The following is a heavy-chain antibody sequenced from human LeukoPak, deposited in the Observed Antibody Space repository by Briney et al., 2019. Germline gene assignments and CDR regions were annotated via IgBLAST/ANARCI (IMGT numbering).Heavy chain of an antibody. CDR2: ISSSGSTI. CDR1: GFTFSDYY. V-gene: IGHV3-11*01. CDR3: ARKECFGDCFYFRH. Sequence: PGGSLRLSCAASGFTFSDYYMSWIRQAPGKGLEWVSYISSSGSTIYYADSVKGRFTISRDNAKNSLYLQMNSLRADDTAVYYCARKECFGDCFYFRHWGQGTLVTVSS. D-gene: IGHD2-21*02. J-gene: IGHJ1*01.